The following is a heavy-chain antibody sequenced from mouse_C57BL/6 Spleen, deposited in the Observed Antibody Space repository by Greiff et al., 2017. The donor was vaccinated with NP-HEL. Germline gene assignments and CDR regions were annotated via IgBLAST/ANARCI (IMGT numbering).Heavy chain of an antibody. CDR1: GYTFTSYW. Sequence: QVQLQQPGAELVKPGASVKLSCKASGYTFTSYWMHWVKQRPGQGLEWIGMIHPNSGSTNYNEKFKSKATLTVDKSSSTASMQLSSLTSEASAVYYCARGVDYDGPRWYCDVWGTGTTVTVSS. J-gene: IGHJ1*03. V-gene: IGHV1-64*01. D-gene: IGHD2-4*01. CDR3: ARGVDYDGPRWYCDV. CDR2: IHPNSGST.